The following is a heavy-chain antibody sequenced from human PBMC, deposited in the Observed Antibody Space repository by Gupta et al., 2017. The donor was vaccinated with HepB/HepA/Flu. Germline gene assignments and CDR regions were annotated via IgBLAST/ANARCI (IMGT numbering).Heavy chain of an antibody. CDR1: GFTFGSYS. CDR3: VRGWLSNSFDY. D-gene: IGHD5-24*01. Sequence: EVQLLESGGGLVQPGGAMRVVCAASGFTFGSYSMDWVSRAPGKGLEWTSYISSSSSTKYDADSVRGRFTLSRDNTKNSLYMQMNRQRDEDTAVYYGVRGWLSNSFDYWGRVTMVTVYS. J-gene: IGHJ4*02. V-gene: IGHV3-48*02. CDR2: ISSSSSTK.